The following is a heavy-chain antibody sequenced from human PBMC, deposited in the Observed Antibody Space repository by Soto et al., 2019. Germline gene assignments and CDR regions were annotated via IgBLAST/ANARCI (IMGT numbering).Heavy chain of an antibody. Sequence: PSETLSLTCTVSDGSISNFYWSWIRQPPGKGLEWIGYISSSGNTNYNPSLKSRVSISVDTSKNQFSLNLTSVNAAGTAVYYCARAPMVLTRSYFDSWGQGTPVT. CDR2: ISSSGNT. V-gene: IGHV4-59*01. D-gene: IGHD3-22*01. CDR1: DGSISNFY. J-gene: IGHJ4*02. CDR3: ARAPMVLTRSYFDS.